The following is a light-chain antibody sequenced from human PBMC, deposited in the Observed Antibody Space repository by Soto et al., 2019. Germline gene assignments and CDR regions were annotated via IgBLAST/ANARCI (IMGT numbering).Light chain of an antibody. J-gene: IGKJ1*01. Sequence: DIQMTQSPSSLSASVGDRVTITCRASQGISNYLAWYQQKPGKVPKLLIYVASTLQSGVPSRLSGSGSGTDFTLAISSLPAEDVATYYCQQYNSAPWTFGQGTKVEIK. V-gene: IGKV1-27*01. CDR3: QQYNSAPWT. CDR2: VAS. CDR1: QGISNY.